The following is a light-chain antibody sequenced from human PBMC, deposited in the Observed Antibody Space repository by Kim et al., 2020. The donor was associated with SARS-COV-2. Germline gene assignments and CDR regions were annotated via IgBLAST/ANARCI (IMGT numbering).Light chain of an antibody. Sequence: EIVLTQSPGTLSLSPGERATLSCRASQSVSSSNLAWYQQKPGQAPRLLIYGASSRATDIPDRFSGSGSGTDFTLTISRLEPEDFAVYYCQRYGSSYTFGQGTKLEI. J-gene: IGKJ2*01. CDR3: QRYGSSYT. CDR1: QSVSSSN. V-gene: IGKV3-20*01. CDR2: GAS.